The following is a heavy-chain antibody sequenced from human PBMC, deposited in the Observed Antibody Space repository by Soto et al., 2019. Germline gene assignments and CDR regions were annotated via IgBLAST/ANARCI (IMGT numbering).Heavy chain of an antibody. V-gene: IGHV4-34*01. CDR3: ARIGYSYARNWFDP. Sequence: SETLSLTCAVYGGSFSGYYWSWIRQPPGKGLEWIGEINHSGSTNYNPSLKSRVTISVDTSKNQFSLKLSSVTAADTAVYYCARIGYSYARNWFDPWGQGTLVTVSS. D-gene: IGHD5-18*01. CDR2: INHSGST. CDR1: GGSFSGYY. J-gene: IGHJ5*02.